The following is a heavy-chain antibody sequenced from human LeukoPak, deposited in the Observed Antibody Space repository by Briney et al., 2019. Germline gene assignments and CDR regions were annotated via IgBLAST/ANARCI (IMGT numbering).Heavy chain of an antibody. J-gene: IGHJ4*02. D-gene: IGHD5-18*01. Sequence: GGSRRLSCAASGFTFSSYGMSWVRQAPGKGLEWVSAISGSGGSTYYADSVKGRFTISRDNSKNTLYLQMNDLRVEDTAVYYCARTARHLDYWGQGTLVTVSS. V-gene: IGHV3-23*01. CDR2: ISGSGGST. CDR1: GFTFSSYG. CDR3: ARTARHLDY.